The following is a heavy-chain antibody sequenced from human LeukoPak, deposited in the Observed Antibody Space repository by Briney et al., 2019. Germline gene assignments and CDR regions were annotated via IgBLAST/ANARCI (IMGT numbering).Heavy chain of an antibody. Sequence: GGSLRVSCAASGFTFSSHAMSWVRQAPGKGLEWVSTITTSGDSTYYADSVKGRFTISRDNSKNTLYLQMNSLRAEDTAVYYCAKALSGTLAGNFDYWGQGTLVTVSS. J-gene: IGHJ4*02. CDR3: AKALSGTLAGNFDY. V-gene: IGHV3-23*01. CDR1: GFTFSSHA. D-gene: IGHD1-1*01. CDR2: ITTSGDST.